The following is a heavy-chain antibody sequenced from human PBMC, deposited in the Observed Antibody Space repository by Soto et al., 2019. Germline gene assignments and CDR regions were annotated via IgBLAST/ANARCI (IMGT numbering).Heavy chain of an antibody. V-gene: IGHV4-59*08. Sequence: QVQLQESGPGLVKPSETLSLTCTVSGGSISSYYWSWIRQPPGKGLEWIGYIYYSGSTNYNPSLKSRFTISVDTSKNQFSLKLSSVTAADTAVYYCARRQYMTTVTTGIGWFDPWGQGTLVTVSS. D-gene: IGHD4-17*01. CDR1: GGSISSYY. CDR2: IYYSGST. CDR3: ARRQYMTTVTTGIGWFDP. J-gene: IGHJ5*02.